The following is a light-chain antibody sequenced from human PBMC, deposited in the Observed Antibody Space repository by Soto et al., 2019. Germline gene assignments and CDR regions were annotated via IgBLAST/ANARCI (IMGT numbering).Light chain of an antibody. CDR2: QDS. Sequence: SYELTQPPSVSVSPGQTASITCSGDKLGDKYACWYQQKPGQSPVLVIYQDSKRPSGIPERFSCSNSGNTATLTISGTQAMDEADYYCQAWDSSVHVFGTGTKVTVL. J-gene: IGLJ1*01. V-gene: IGLV3-1*01. CDR1: KLGDKY. CDR3: QAWDSSVHV.